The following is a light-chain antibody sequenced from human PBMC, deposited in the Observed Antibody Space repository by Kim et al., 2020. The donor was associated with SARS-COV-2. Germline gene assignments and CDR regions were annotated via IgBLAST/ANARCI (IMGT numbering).Light chain of an antibody. J-gene: IGKJ2*01. Sequence: DIQMTQSPSSLSADVGDRVTITCRASQGINNNLAWYQQKPGKVPQLLIYAASALQSGVPSRFSGSGSGTHFTLTISSLQPEDVATYYCQKYGSAPYTFGQGTKREIK. CDR1: QGINNN. CDR3: QKYGSAPYT. CDR2: AAS. V-gene: IGKV1-27*01.